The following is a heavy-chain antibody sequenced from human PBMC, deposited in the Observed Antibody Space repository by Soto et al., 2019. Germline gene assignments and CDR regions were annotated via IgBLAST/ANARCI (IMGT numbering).Heavy chain of an antibody. CDR3: ARDMHAGFSHYFEP. J-gene: IGHJ5*02. D-gene: IGHD4-4*01. CDR1: GVSVTSHH. Sequence: SDTRSLTCFVSGVSVTSHHVILIRPLPGQGLQWIAYTSYTGNTNYNPSLQSRVTISLDTSKNQLSLKLTSMTAADTAVYYCARDMHAGFSHYFEPWGQGTLVTVSS. CDR2: TSYTGNT. V-gene: IGHV4-59*02.